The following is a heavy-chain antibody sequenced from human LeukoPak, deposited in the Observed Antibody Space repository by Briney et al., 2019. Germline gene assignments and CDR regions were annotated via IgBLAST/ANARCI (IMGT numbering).Heavy chain of an antibody. J-gene: IGHJ4*02. CDR3: ARHYDASWLAY. V-gene: IGHV5-51*01. CDR2: MHPVDART. Sequence: GESLKISCKASGYSFTNYWIGWVRHVPGKGLEWLGNMHPVDARTTHSPSFKGQVPLSADRSISTAYLPWNNLQPSDTAIYYCARHYDASWLAYWGQGTQVTVSS. CDR1: GYSFTNYW. D-gene: IGHD3-22*01.